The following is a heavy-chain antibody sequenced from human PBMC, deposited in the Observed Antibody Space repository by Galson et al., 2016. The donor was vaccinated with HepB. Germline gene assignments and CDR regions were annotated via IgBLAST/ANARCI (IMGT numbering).Heavy chain of an antibody. CDR3: AWGMVFARH. V-gene: IGHV3-48*04. CDR1: GFTFSSYS. Sequence: SLRLSCAASGFTFSSYSMNWVRQAPGKGLEWVSYISSSSSTFYYADSVKGRFTISRDNAKNTLYLQMNSLRVEDTAVYYCAWGMVFARHWGQGTLVTVSS. D-gene: IGHD2-8*01. J-gene: IGHJ4*02. CDR2: ISSSSSTF.